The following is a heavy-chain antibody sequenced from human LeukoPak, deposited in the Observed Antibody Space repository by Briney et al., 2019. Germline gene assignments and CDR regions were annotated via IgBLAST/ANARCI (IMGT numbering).Heavy chain of an antibody. D-gene: IGHD2-15*01. Sequence: PGGSLRLSCAGSGFIVSNNYVTWVRQAPGKGLEWVSVIYKDGSTYYADSVKGRFTISRDNSKNTVYLQMNSLRAEDTAVYYCARGYCSGRSCYMWYSDYWGQGTLVTVSS. J-gene: IGHJ4*02. CDR3: ARGYCSGRSCYMWYSDY. CDR1: GFIVSNNY. CDR2: IYKDGST. V-gene: IGHV3-53*01.